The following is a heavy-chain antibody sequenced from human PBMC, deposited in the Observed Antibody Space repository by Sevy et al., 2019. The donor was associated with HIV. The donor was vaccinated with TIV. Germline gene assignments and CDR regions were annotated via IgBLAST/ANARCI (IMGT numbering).Heavy chain of an antibody. CDR2: LFYSGGT. Sequence: SETLSLTCTVSGGSISSSSYYWGWIRQPPGKGLEWIGSLFYSGGTYYNPSLKSRVSISVHTSKNQFSLKLSSVTAADTAVYYCATGTYYHDSSGFFYYYYGMDVWGQWTTVTVSS. CDR3: ATGTYYHDSSGFFYYYYGMDV. J-gene: IGHJ6*02. D-gene: IGHD3-22*01. CDR1: GGSISSSSYY. V-gene: IGHV4-39*01.